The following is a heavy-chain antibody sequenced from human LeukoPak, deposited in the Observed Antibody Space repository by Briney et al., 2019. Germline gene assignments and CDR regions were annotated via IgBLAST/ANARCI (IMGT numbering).Heavy chain of an antibody. CDR2: ISAYNGDT. CDR1: GYTFTRYG. CDR3: ARAYDYISWFDR. J-gene: IGHJ5*02. V-gene: IGHV1-18*01. D-gene: IGHD4-11*01. Sequence: ASVKVSCKASGYTFTRYGISWVRQAPGQGLEWMGWISAYNGDTNYAQKFQGRVTMTSGMSTSTVYMELSSLRSEDTAVYYCARAYDYISWFDRWGQGTLVTVSS.